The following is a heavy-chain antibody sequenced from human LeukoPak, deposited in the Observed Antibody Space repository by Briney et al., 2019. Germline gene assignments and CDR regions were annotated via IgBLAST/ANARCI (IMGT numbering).Heavy chain of an antibody. CDR1: GFTFSSYA. CDR2: ISYDGSNK. V-gene: IGHV3-30*09. D-gene: IGHD3-9*01. J-gene: IGHJ4*02. Sequence: GRSLGLSCAASGFTFSSYAMHWVRQAPGKGLEWVAVISYDGSNKYYADSVKGRFAISRDNSKNTLYLHMNSLRAEDTAVYYCAREVRYFDWLLPTTNYFDYWGQGTLVTVSS. CDR3: AREVRYFDWLLPTTNYFDY.